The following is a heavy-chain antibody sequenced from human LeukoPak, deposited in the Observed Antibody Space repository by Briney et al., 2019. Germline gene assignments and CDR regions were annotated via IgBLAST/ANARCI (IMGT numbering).Heavy chain of an antibody. J-gene: IGHJ3*02. Sequence: GXCLXLSRAASGFTFSNYWMTWVRQARGKGMEWVANIKQDGSERFYVDSVTGPFTISRDNAKNSLYLQMNSLRAEHTAVYYCARDDTVAGDAFDIWGQGTMVTVSS. CDR2: IKQDGSER. D-gene: IGHD4-23*01. V-gene: IGHV3-7*01. CDR3: ARDDTVAGDAFDI. CDR1: GFTFSNYW.